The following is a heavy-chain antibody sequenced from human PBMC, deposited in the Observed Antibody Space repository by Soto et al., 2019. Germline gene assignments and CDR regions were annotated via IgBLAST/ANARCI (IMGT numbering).Heavy chain of an antibody. Sequence: QVQLVQSGAEVKKPGASVKVSCKASGYTFTIYGISWVRQAPGQGLEWMGWISAYNGNTNYAQKLQGRVTMTTDTPTRTAYMEPRSLRSADTAVYYCARDRALDLGAYWGQGTLVTFSS. CDR2: ISAYNGNT. CDR1: GYTFTIYG. J-gene: IGHJ4*02. CDR3: ARDRALDLGAY. V-gene: IGHV1-18*01. D-gene: IGHD5-12*01.